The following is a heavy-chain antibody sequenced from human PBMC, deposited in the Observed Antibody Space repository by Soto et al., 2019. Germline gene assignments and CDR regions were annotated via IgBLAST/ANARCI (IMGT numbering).Heavy chain of an antibody. CDR3: ARRYGTTFDY. Sequence: QVQLQESGPGLVMPSETLSLTCTVSGGSISSYYWSWIRQPRGKGLEWFGYIYYSGSTNYNPSLKSRVTRSVDTSKNQLSRKLSSVTAADTAVYCCARRYGTTFDYWGQGTLVTVSS. D-gene: IGHD1-7*01. CDR2: IYYSGST. CDR1: GGSISSYY. V-gene: IGHV4-59*01. J-gene: IGHJ4*02.